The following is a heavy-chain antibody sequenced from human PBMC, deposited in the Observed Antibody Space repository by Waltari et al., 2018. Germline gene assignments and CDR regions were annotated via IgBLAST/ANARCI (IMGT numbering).Heavy chain of an antibody. J-gene: IGHJ5*02. CDR2: IYHSGDT. CDR1: GVSPSPNTW. Sequence: QVQLQESGPGLVKPSGTLSLTCAVSGVSPSPNTWWSWVRQPPGKGLEWIGEIYHSGDTNYNPSLESRVTILVDKSKNQFSLRLRSVTAADTAIYFCARVAVPAVETNWFDPWGQGILVTVSS. V-gene: IGHV4-4*02. D-gene: IGHD2-2*01. CDR3: ARVAVPAVETNWFDP.